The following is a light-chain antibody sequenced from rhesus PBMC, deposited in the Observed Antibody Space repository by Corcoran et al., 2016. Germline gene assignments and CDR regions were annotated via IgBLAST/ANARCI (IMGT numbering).Light chain of an antibody. Sequence: VMTQSPATRSLSPGERATLSCRASQSVSSYVAWYQQRPEQAPRLLIYDASIRATGIPARFSGSGAWTDFTLTISSLAPEDVAVYYCQQYSHWPSFGQGTKVEIK. CDR2: DAS. CDR3: QQYSHWPS. CDR1: QSVSSY. J-gene: IGKJ2*01. V-gene: IGKV3S9*01.